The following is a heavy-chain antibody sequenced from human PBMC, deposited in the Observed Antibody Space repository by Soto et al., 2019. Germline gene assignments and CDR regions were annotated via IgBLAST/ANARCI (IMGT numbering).Heavy chain of an antibody. Sequence: GGSLRLSCAASGFTGSSNYMSWVRQAPGKGLEWVSVIYSGGSTYYADSVKGRFTISRDNSKNTLYPQMNSLRAEDTAVYYCARVLSQQLYAFAIWGQGTMVTVSS. D-gene: IGHD6-13*01. CDR2: IYSGGST. CDR1: GFTGSSNY. CDR3: ARVLSQQLYAFAI. J-gene: IGHJ3*02. V-gene: IGHV3-66*01.